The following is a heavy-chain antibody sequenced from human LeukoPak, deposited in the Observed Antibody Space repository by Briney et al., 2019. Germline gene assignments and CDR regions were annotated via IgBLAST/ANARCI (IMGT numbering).Heavy chain of an antibody. Sequence: SETLSLTCAVYGGSFSGFYWSCIRQSPGKGLEWIGEINHSGSTNYSPSLKSRVTISVDRSKNQFSLKLSSVTAADTAVYYCARDGNTIFGVVANWFDPWGQGTLVTVSS. V-gene: IGHV4-34*01. CDR3: ARDGNTIFGVVANWFDP. CDR2: INHSGST. J-gene: IGHJ5*02. CDR1: GGSFSGFY. D-gene: IGHD3-3*01.